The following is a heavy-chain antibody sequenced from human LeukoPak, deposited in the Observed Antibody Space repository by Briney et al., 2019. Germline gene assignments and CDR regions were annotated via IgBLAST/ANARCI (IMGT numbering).Heavy chain of an antibody. CDR3: AKGPYYDILTGYSFSDY. V-gene: IGHV3-48*03. D-gene: IGHD3-9*01. Sequence: GGSLRLSCAASGFTFSSYEMNRVRQAPGKGLEWVSYLSSSGSTIYYADSVKGRFTISRDNSKNTLYLQMNSLRAEDTAVYYCAKGPYYDILTGYSFSDYWGQGTLVTVSS. J-gene: IGHJ4*02. CDR2: LSSSGSTI. CDR1: GFTFSSYE.